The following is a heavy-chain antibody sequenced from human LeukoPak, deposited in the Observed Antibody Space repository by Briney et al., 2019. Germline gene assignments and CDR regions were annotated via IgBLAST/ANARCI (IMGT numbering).Heavy chain of an antibody. J-gene: IGHJ5*02. CDR2: IYYRGST. CDR1: GGSISSSSYY. V-gene: IGHV4-39*01. CDR3: ARLNEVNWFDP. D-gene: IGHD1-1*01. Sequence: SETLSLTCTVSGGSISSSSYYWGWIRQPPGKGLEWSGHIYYRGSTYYNPSLKSRVTISVDTSKNQFSLHLSFVTAADTAVYYCARLNEVNWFDPWGQGTLVTVSS.